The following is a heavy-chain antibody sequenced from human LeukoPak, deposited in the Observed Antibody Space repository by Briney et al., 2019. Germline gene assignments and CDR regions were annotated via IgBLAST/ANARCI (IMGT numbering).Heavy chain of an antibody. D-gene: IGHD5-18*01. CDR3: AKAHSYGTRRNY. CDR1: GFTFSSYA. V-gene: IGHV3-23*01. CDR2: ISGSGGST. Sequence: PGGSLRLSCAASGFTFSSYAMSWVRQAPGKGLEWVSAISGSGGSTYYADSVKGRLTISRDNSKNTLYLQMNSLRAEDTAVYYCAKAHSYGTRRNYWGQGTLVTVSS. J-gene: IGHJ4*02.